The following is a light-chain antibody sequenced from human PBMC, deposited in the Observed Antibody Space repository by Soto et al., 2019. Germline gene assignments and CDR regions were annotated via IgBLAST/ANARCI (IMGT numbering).Light chain of an antibody. Sequence: EIVLTRTPLSLPVSLGEQPSISCRSSQGLWETDDESAILDGYLQKPGQSPQLLIYALSSRDSGVPDRFSGSGSGTEFTLRISRVETEDVGVYYCMQHTDFPITFGQGTRLEIK. CDR3: MQHTDFPIT. J-gene: IGKJ5*01. CDR2: ALS. V-gene: IGKV2-40*01. CDR1: QGLWETDDESAI.